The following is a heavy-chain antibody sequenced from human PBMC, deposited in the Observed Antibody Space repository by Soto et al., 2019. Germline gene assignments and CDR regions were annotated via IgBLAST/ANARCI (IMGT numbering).Heavy chain of an antibody. V-gene: IGHV1-69*13. Sequence: SVKVSCKASGGTFSSYAISWVRQAPGQGLEWMGGIIPIFGTANYAQKFQGRVTITADESTSTAYMELSSLRSEDTAVYYCARNLLEDYDILTGPGNYYYGMDVWGQGTTVTVSS. D-gene: IGHD3-9*01. CDR3: ARNLLEDYDILTGPGNYYYGMDV. J-gene: IGHJ6*02. CDR1: GGTFSSYA. CDR2: IIPIFGTA.